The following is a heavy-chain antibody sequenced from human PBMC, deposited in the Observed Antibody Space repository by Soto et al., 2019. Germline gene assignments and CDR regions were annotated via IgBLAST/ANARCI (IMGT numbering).Heavy chain of an antibody. CDR2: ISHDGSNE. Sequence: QVQLVESGGGVVQPGRSLRLSCVASGFTFNYYAMHWVRQAPGKGLEWVTVISHDGSNEYYADSVKGRFTISRDNSRNTLSLQMNSLRPDDTAVYYCARDLRPGGSYILYWGQVTLVTVSS. V-gene: IGHV3-30-3*01. CDR3: ARDLRPGGSYILY. CDR1: GFTFNYYA. D-gene: IGHD1-26*01. J-gene: IGHJ4*02.